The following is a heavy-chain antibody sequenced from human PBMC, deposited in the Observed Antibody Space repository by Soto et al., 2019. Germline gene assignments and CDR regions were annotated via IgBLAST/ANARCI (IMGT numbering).Heavy chain of an antibody. CDR3: AKDRAGGSGSYYSIYYYYYRMDV. CDR2: ISYDGSNK. D-gene: IGHD3-10*01. J-gene: IGHJ6*02. Sequence: GGSLRLSCAASGFTFSSYGMHWVRQAPGKGLEWVAVISYDGSNKYYADSVKGRFTISRDNSKNTLYLQMNSLRAEDTAVYYCAKDRAGGSGSYYSIYYYYYRMDVWGQGTTVTVSS. V-gene: IGHV3-30*18. CDR1: GFTFSSYG.